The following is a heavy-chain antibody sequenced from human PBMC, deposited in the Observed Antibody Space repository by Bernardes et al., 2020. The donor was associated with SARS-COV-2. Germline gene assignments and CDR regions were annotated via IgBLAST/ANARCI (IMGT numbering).Heavy chain of an antibody. Sequence: ASVKVSCKTSVYTFTAYVIICVRQAPGQGLESMGWFTAYNGYTNYVQKFQGRVTMTTDTSTSTASMELRSLRSDDTAVYYCARGLISDCSGGRCYPDYGDYFDHWGQGTLLTVSS. V-gene: IGHV1-18*01. J-gene: IGHJ4*02. CDR2: FTAYNGYT. D-gene: IGHD2-15*01. CDR1: VYTFTAYV. CDR3: ARGLISDCSGGRCYPDYGDYFDH.